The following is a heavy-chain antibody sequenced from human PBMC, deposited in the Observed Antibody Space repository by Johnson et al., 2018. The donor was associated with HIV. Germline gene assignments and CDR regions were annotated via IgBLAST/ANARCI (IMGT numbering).Heavy chain of an antibody. CDR3: ARRGRGHDAFDI. V-gene: IGHV3-13*01. J-gene: IGHJ3*02. Sequence: VHLVESGGGLVQPGGSLRLSCAASGFTFSSYDMHWVHQATGKGLEWVSAIGTAGDTYYPGSVKGRFTISIENAKNSLYLQMNSLRAGDTAVYYCARRGRGHDAFDIWGQGTMVTVSS. CDR1: GFTFSSYD. CDR2: IGTAGDT.